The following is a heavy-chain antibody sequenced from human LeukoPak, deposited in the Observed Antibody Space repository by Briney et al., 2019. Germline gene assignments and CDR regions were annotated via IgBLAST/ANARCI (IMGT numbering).Heavy chain of an antibody. D-gene: IGHD1-14*01. V-gene: IGHV4-34*01. J-gene: IGHJ4*02. CDR2: INHSGST. CDR1: GGSISSYY. CDR3: ARGRIHRGHFDY. Sequence: SETLSLTCTVSGGSISSYYWSWIRQPPGKGLEWIGEINHSGSTNYNPSLKSRVTISVDTSKNQFSLKLSSVTAADTAVYYCARGRIHRGHFDYWGQGTLVTVSS.